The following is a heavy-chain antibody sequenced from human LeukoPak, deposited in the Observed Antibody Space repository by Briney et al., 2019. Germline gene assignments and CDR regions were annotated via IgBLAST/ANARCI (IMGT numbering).Heavy chain of an antibody. V-gene: IGHV3-30*18. CDR1: KFTFSHYS. D-gene: IGHD3-3*01. CDR2: ISSDGSIK. CDR3: VKEYHSRGFGAYFDY. J-gene: IGHJ4*02. Sequence: PGGSLRLSCTASKFTFSHYSMQWVRQAPGKGLEWVAVISSDGSIKVYADSVKGRFTLSRDNSINTVDLQMNSLRAEDTAVYYCVKEYHSRGFGAYFDYWGQGTLVTVSS.